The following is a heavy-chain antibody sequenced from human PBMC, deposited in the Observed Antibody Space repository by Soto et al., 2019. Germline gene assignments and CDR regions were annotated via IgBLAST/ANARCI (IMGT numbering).Heavy chain of an antibody. J-gene: IGHJ6*02. D-gene: IGHD3-9*01. CDR1: GGSISSYD. V-gene: IGHV4-59*01. Sequence: PXETLSLPCTVSGGSISSYDWSWIRQPPGKGLEWIGYIYYSGSTNYNPSLKSRVTISVDTSKNQFSLKLSSVTAADTAVYYCARDLDDTLTGYNYGMDVWGQGTTVTVSS. CDR3: ARDLDDTLTGYNYGMDV. CDR2: IYYSGST.